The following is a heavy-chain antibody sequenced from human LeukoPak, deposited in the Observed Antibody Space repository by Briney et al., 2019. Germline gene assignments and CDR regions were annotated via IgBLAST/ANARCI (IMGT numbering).Heavy chain of an antibody. J-gene: IGHJ4*02. CDR3: SSLFDY. CDR1: GFTFSSYG. CDR2: IWYDGSNK. Sequence: PGGSLSLSCAVSGFTFSSYGKHWVRHARGKGLEWVAFIWYDGSNKYYADFVKGRFTISRDNSKNTLYLQMNSLRAEDTAVYYCSSLFDYWGQGTLVTVSS. V-gene: IGHV3-30*02.